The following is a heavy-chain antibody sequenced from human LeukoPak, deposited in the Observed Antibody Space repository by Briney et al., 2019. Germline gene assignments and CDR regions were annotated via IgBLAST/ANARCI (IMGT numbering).Heavy chain of an antibody. CDR1: GFTFSSYA. CDR2: ISGSGGST. V-gene: IGHV3-23*01. D-gene: IGHD3-9*01. CDR3: AKAANYDILTGYYLDY. Sequence: GGSLRLSCAASGFTFSSYAMSWVRQAPGKGLEWVSAISGSGGSTYYADSVKGRFTISRDNSKNTLYLQMNNLRAEDTAIYYCAKAANYDILTGYYLDYWGQGTLVTVSS. J-gene: IGHJ4*02.